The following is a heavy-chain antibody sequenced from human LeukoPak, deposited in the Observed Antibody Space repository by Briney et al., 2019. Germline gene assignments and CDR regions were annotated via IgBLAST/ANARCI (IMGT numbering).Heavy chain of an antibody. CDR2: INPNNCDT. V-gene: IGHV1-2*06. J-gene: IGHJ4*02. CDR3: ARGGFDY. Sequence: SSVKVSCKDSGYTFTGYYMHWARQAPGQGLEWMGRINPNNCDTNYEQNFQGRVTTTWDPSISTAYMELSRLRSDDTAVYYCARGGFDYWGQGTLVTVSS. CDR1: GYTFTGYY.